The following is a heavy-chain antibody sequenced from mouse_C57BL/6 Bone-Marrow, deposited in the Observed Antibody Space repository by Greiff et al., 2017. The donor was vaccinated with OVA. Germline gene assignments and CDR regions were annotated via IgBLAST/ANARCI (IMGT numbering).Heavy chain of an antibody. CDR2: IYPRSGNT. CDR3: ARYYGSSYCYWYFDV. D-gene: IGHD1-1*01. V-gene: IGHV1-81*01. J-gene: IGHJ1*03. Sequence: QVQLQQSGAELARPGASVKLSCKASGYTFTSYGISWVKQSTGQGLEWIGEIYPRSGNTYYNEKFKGKATLTADKSSSTAYMELRSLTSEDSAVYFWARYYGSSYCYWYFDVWGTGTTVTVSS. CDR1: GYTFTSYG.